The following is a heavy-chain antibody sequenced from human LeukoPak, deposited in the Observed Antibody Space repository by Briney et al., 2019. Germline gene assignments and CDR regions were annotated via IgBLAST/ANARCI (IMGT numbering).Heavy chain of an antibody. CDR3: ARSACSGGTCYSQRGAFDI. CDR1: GGSISSNSYY. V-gene: IGHV4-39*07. Sequence: SETLSLTCTVSGGSISSNSYYWGWLRQPPGKGLEWIGSIYYSGSTYYNPSLKSRVTISVDTSNNQFSLKLNSVTAADTAVYYCARSACSGGTCYSQRGAFDIWGQGTMVTVSS. J-gene: IGHJ3*02. D-gene: IGHD2-15*01. CDR2: IYYSGST.